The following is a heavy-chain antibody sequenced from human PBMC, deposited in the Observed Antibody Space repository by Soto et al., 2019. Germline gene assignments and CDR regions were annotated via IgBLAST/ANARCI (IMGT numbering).Heavy chain of an antibody. D-gene: IGHD6-19*01. CDR2: TYYRSKWYN. CDR3: ARDASASGWYFDY. CDR1: GDSVSSTSAA. V-gene: IGHV6-1*01. Sequence: QVQLQQSGPGLVKPSQTLSLTCAVSGDSVSSTSAAWNWIRQSPSRGLEWLGRTYYRSKWYNDYAVSVKSRIXXNXDXXKNQFSLQLNSVTPEDTAVYYCARDASASGWYFDYWGQGTLVTVSS. J-gene: IGHJ4*02.